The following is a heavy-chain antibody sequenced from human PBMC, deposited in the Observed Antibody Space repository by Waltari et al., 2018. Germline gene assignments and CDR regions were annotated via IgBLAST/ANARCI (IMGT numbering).Heavy chain of an antibody. CDR3: ARGRITIGP. V-gene: IGHV3-7*01. D-gene: IGHD3-10*01. J-gene: IGHJ4*02. Sequence: EVQLVESGGGLVQPGGSLRLSCGAPGFSLTGYWMSWVRQAPGKGLEWVANIKQDGSETNYVDSVKGRFTISRDNAKNSLYLQMNSLRAEDTAVYYCARGRITIGPWGQGSLVTVSS. CDR1: GFSLTGYW. CDR2: IKQDGSET.